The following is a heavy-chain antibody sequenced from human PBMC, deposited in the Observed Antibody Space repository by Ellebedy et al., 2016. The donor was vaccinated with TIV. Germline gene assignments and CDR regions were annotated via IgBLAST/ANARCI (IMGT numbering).Heavy chain of an antibody. CDR3: ARGNRRRYYCDY. V-gene: IGHV1-69*13. CDR1: GGTFSSYA. Sequence: AASVKVSCKASGGTFSSYAISWVRQAPGQGLEWMGGIIPIFGTANYAQKFQGRVTITADDSTSTAYMERSSLRSEDTAVYYCARGNRRRYYCDYWGQGTLVTVSS. J-gene: IGHJ4*02. CDR2: IIPIFGTA. D-gene: IGHD1-14*01.